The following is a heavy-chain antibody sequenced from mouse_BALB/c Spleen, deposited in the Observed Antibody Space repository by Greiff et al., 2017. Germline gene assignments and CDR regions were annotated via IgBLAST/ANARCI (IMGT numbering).Heavy chain of an antibody. D-gene: IGHD4-1*01. V-gene: IGHV1-69*02. J-gene: IGHJ3*01. Sequence: QVQLKQPGAELVRPGASVKLSCKASGYTFTSYWINWVKQRPGQGLEWIGNIYPSDSYTNYNQKFKDKATLTVDKSSSTAYMQLSSPTSEDSAVYYCTRLAGTEFAYWGQGTLVTVSA. CDR3: TRLAGTEFAY. CDR1: GYTFTSYW. CDR2: IYPSDSYT.